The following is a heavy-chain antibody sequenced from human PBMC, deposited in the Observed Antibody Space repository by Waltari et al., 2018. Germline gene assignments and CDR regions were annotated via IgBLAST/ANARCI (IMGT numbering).Heavy chain of an antibody. V-gene: IGHV4-59*01. CDR3: AIGYSSGWYYAFDI. CDR1: GGSISSYY. D-gene: IGHD6-19*01. Sequence: QVQLQESGPGLVKPSETLSLTCTVSGGSISSYYWSWLRQPPGKGLEWIGYIYYSGSPNDNPSLKSRVTISVDTSKNQFSLKLSSVTAADTAVYYCAIGYSSGWYYAFDIWGQGTMVTVSS. CDR2: IYYSGSP. J-gene: IGHJ3*02.